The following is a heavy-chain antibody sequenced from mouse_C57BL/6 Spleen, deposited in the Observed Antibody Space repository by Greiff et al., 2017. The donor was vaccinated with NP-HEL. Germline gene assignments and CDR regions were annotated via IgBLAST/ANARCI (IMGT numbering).Heavy chain of an antibody. CDR2: IHPNSGST. V-gene: IGHV1-64*01. CDR1: GYTFTSYW. Sequence: QVQLQQPGAELVKPGASVKLSCKASGYTFTSYWMHWVKQRPGQGLEWIGMIHPNSGSTNYNEKFKSKATLTVDKSSSTAYMQLSSLTSEDSAVYYCARADGNSSCYWFAYWGQGTLVTVSA. D-gene: IGHD3-2*02. CDR3: ARADGNSSCYWFAY. J-gene: IGHJ3*01.